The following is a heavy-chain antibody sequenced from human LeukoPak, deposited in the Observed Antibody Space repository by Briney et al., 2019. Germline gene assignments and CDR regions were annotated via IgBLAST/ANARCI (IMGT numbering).Heavy chain of an antibody. J-gene: IGHJ6*03. CDR2: INHSGNT. Sequence: SETLSLTRDVYGGSFRGYYWGWIRPPPGKGLEWMGEINHSGNTNYNPSLKSRVNMSVDTSKKQFSLKLSSVTAADTAFYYCARRVVVPAAMVRDFYYYMDVWGKGTMVAVS. D-gene: IGHD2-2*01. CDR1: GGSFRGYY. CDR3: ARRVVVPAAMVRDFYYYMDV. V-gene: IGHV4-34*01.